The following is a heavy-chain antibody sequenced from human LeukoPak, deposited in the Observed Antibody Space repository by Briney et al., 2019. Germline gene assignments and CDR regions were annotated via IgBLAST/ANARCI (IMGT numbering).Heavy chain of an antibody. CDR2: IYYSGST. CDR1: GGSISSYY. V-gene: IGHV4-59*01. J-gene: IGHJ6*02. CDR3: ARVPRVAPQGQTYYYYGMDV. D-gene: IGHD3-3*01. Sequence: SETLSLTCTVSGGSISSYYWSWIRQPPGKGLEWIWYIYYSGSTNYNPSLKSRVTISVDTSKNQFSLKLSSVTAADTAVYYCARVPRVAPQGQTYYYYGMDVWGQGTTVTVSS.